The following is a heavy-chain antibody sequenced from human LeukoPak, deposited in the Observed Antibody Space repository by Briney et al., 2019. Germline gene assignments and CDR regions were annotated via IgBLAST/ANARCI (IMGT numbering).Heavy chain of an antibody. D-gene: IGHD1-1*01. J-gene: IGHJ3*02. Sequence: GESLEISCKGSGYSFTSYWIGWVRQMPGKGLEWMGIIYPGDSDTRYSPSFQGQVTISADKSISTAYLQWSSLKASDTAMYYCARQRSDWNRIGAFDIWGQGTMVTVSS. CDR2: IYPGDSDT. CDR3: ARQRSDWNRIGAFDI. CDR1: GYSFTSYW. V-gene: IGHV5-51*01.